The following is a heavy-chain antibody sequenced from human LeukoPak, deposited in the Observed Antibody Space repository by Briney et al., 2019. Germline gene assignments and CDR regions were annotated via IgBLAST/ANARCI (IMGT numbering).Heavy chain of an antibody. CDR3: ARGGTGVFRDY. CDR2: INEDGSEK. CDR1: GFTFTDHW. Sequence: GGSLRLSCAASGFTFTDHWMSWVRQAPGKGLEWVANINEDGSEKYYVDSVKGRFTISRDNAKKSLYLQMSSLRAEDTAVYYCARGGTGVFRDYWGQGTLVTAAS. V-gene: IGHV3-7*01. J-gene: IGHJ4*02. D-gene: IGHD3/OR15-3a*01.